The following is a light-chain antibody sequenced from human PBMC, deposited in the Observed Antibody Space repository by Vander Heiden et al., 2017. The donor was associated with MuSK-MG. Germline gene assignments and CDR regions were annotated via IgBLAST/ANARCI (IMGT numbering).Light chain of an antibody. Sequence: QSVLTQPPSVSGAPGQRVTLSCTGTSTNIGAGYDVHWYQQLPGIAPKLLIFANNNRPSGVPDRFSGSKSGTSASLTITGLQAEDEADYYCQTYDTRLSGSRVFGGGTKLTVL. CDR3: QTYDTRLSGSRV. CDR2: ANN. V-gene: IGLV1-40*01. J-gene: IGLJ3*02. CDR1: STNIGAGYD.